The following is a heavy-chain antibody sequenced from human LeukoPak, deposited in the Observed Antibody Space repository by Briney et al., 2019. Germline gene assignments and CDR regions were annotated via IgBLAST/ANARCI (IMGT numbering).Heavy chain of an antibody. D-gene: IGHD3-9*01. CDR2: IYWNDDK. J-gene: IGHJ4*02. Sequence: SGPTLVNPTQTLTLTCTFSGLSLSTSGVGVGWIRQPPGKALEWLALIYWNDDKRYSPSLKTRLTITKDSSKNQVVLTMTNMDPVDTATYYCAHRTGFHYFDYWGQGTLVTVSS. CDR1: GLSLSTSGVG. CDR3: AHRTGFHYFDY. V-gene: IGHV2-5*01.